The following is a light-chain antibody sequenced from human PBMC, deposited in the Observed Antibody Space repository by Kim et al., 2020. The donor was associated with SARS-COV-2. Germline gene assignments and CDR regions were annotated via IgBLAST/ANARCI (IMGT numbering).Light chain of an antibody. Sequence: NFMLTQARSVSESPGKTVTISCTRSSGGIASNYVQWFQQRPGSSPTIVIYENKKRPSGVPDRFSGSIDSSSNSASLTISGLKTEDEADYYCQTYDSNNWLLGGGTKLTVL. CDR3: QTYDSNNWL. J-gene: IGLJ3*02. CDR1: SGGIASNY. CDR2: ENK. V-gene: IGLV6-57*01.